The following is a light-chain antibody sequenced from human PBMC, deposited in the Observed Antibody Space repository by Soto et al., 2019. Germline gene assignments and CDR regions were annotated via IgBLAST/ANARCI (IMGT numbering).Light chain of an antibody. CDR2: EVF. CDR1: QSLLHSNGRTY. CDR3: MQNTQFPYT. J-gene: IGKJ2*01. Sequence: DLVMTQTPLSLPVTPGQPASISCKSSQSLLHSNGRTYLYWYLQKPGQPPQLLIHEVFNRFSGAPDRFSGSGSGTDFTLKISRVEAEDVGVYYCMQNTQFPYTVGQGTKLEIK. V-gene: IGKV2D-29*01.